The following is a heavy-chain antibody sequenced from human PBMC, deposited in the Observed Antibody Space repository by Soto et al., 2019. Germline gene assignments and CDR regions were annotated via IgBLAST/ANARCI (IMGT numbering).Heavy chain of an antibody. CDR1: GGSISSGDYY. CDR2: IYYSGST. J-gene: IGHJ4*02. V-gene: IGHV4-30-4*01. D-gene: IGHD2-2*01. Sequence: QVQLQESGPGLVKPSQTLSLTCTVSGGSISSGDYYWSWIRQPPGKGLEWIGYIYYSGSTYYIPSLKGRLTISVDTSKDQFSLKLSSVTAADTAVYYCASTSYGYTFYDYWGQETLVTVSS. CDR3: ASTSYGYTFYDY.